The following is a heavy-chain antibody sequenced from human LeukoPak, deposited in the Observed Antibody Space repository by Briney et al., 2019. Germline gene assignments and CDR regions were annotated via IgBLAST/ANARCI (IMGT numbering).Heavy chain of an antibody. D-gene: IGHD1-26*01. V-gene: IGHV3-21*01. Sequence: GGSLRLSCAASGFTFSSYSMNWVRQAPGKGLEWVSSISSSSSYIYYADSVKGRFTISRDNAENSLYLQMNSLRAEDTAVYYCARDRGSGTYDAFDIWGQGTMVTVSS. J-gene: IGHJ3*02. CDR2: ISSSSSYI. CDR1: GFTFSSYS. CDR3: ARDRGSGTYDAFDI.